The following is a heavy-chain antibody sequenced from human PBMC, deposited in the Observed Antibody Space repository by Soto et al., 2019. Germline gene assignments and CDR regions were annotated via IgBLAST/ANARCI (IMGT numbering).Heavy chain of an antibody. CDR2: ISYDGSNK. Sequence: QVQLVESGGGVVQPGRSLRLSCAASGFTFSSYAMHWVRQAPGKGLEWVAVISYDGSNKYYADSVKGRFTISRDNSKNTLYLQMDSLRAEDTAVYYCARERGRGGVYGMDVWGQGTTVNVSS. CDR3: ARERGRGGVYGMDV. V-gene: IGHV3-30-3*01. D-gene: IGHD2-15*01. CDR1: GFTFSSYA. J-gene: IGHJ6*02.